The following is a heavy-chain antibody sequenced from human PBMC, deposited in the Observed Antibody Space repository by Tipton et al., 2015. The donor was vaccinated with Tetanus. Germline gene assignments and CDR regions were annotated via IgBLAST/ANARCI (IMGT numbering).Heavy chain of an antibody. CDR2: IIPIYDTT. V-gene: IGHV1-69*06. D-gene: IGHD2-15*01. Sequence: QSGAEVKKPGSSVKVSCKASGGTFSTYGISWVRQAPGQGLEWMGGIIPIYDTTNYAQMFQGRVTITADKSTGTAYMELSSLTSEYTAVYYCTSPARYCTGGSCYLALDYWGQGTLVTVSS. CDR1: GGTFSTYG. CDR3: TSPARYCTGGSCYLALDY. J-gene: IGHJ4*02.